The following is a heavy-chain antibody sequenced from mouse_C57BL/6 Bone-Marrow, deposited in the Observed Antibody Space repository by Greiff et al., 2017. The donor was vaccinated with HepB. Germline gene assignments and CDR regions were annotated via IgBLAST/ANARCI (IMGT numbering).Heavy chain of an antibody. J-gene: IGHJ3*01. CDR2: IWSGGST. D-gene: IGHD1-1*01. CDR3: ARKGYGSSYVGWFAY. CDR1: GFSLTSYG. V-gene: IGHV2-2*01. Sequence: VQRVESGPGLVQPSQSLSITCTVSGFSLTSYGVHWVRQSPGKGLEWLGVIWSGGSTDYNAAFISRLSISKDNSKSQVFFKMNSLQADDTAIYYCARKGYGSSYVGWFAYWGQGTLVTVSA.